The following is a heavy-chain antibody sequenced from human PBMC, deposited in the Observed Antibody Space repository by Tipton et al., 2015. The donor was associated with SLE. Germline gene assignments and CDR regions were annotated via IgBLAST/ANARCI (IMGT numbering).Heavy chain of an antibody. CDR2: IKEDGGET. J-gene: IGHJ4*02. Sequence: SLRLSCAASGFSFSYFWMTWVRHTPGKGLEWVANIKEDGGETYYVDSVKGRFTISRDNAQNSLYLQLNSLRAEDTAVYYCARDLQSQLDYWGQGTLVTVSS. D-gene: IGHD3-10*01. V-gene: IGHV3-7*01. CDR1: GFSFSYFW. CDR3: ARDLQSQLDY.